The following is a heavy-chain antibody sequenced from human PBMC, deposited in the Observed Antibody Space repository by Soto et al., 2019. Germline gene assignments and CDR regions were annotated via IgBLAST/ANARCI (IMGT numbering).Heavy chain of an antibody. CDR3: ARDPTRSIAAPRYGMDV. V-gene: IGHV4-59*01. D-gene: IGHD6-6*01. CDR1: DGSISSYY. Sequence: SETLSLTCTVSDGSISSYYWSWIRQPPGKGLEWIGYIYYSGSTNYNSSLKSRVTISVDTSKNQFSLKLSSVTAADTAVYYCARDPTRSIAAPRYGMDVWGQGTTVTVSS. CDR2: IYYSGST. J-gene: IGHJ6*02.